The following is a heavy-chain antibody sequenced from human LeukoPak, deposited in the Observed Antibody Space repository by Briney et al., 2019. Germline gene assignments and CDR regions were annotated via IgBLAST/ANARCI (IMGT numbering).Heavy chain of an antibody. CDR3: ARGGVVVPAAKDY. CDR2: INPNSGGT. J-gene: IGHJ4*02. D-gene: IGHD2-2*01. Sequence: GASVKVSCKASGYTFTGYYMHWVRQAPGQGLEWMGWINPNSGGTNYAQKSQGRVTMTRDTSISTAYMELSRLRSDDTAVYYCARGGVVVPAAKDYWGQGTLVTVSS. CDR1: GYTFTGYY. V-gene: IGHV1-2*02.